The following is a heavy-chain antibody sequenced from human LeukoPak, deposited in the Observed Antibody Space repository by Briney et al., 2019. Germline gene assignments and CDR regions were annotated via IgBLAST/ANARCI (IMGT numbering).Heavy chain of an antibody. Sequence: PGGSLRLSCEASGFTFSSHAMSWVRQAPGKGLEWVSSISSSSSYIYYADSVKGRFTISRDNAKNSLYLQMNSLRAEDTAVYYCARGGHGGSKRFDYWGQGTLVTVSS. J-gene: IGHJ4*02. V-gene: IGHV3-21*01. CDR2: ISSSSSYI. CDR3: ARGGHGGSKRFDY. CDR1: GFTFSSHA. D-gene: IGHD2/OR15-2a*01.